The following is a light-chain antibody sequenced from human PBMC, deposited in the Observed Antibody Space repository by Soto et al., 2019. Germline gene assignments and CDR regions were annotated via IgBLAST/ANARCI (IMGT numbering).Light chain of an antibody. CDR2: GAS. J-gene: IGKJ1*01. CDR3: QQYGSLTWT. Sequence: EIVLTQSPGTLSLSPGERATLSCRASQSVSSSYLAWYQQKPGQAPRLLIYGASSRATGIPDRFSGSGSGTDFTLTISRLEPEDFAVYYCQQYGSLTWTFGQGTRWIS. V-gene: IGKV3-20*01. CDR1: QSVSSSY.